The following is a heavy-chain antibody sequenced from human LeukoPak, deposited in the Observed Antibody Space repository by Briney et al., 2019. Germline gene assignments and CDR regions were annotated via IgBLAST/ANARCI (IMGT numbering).Heavy chain of an antibody. Sequence: GESLKISCKGSGYSFTSYWIGRVRQMPGKGLEWMGIIYPGDSDSRYSPSFQGPVTISADKSISTAYLQWSSLKASDTAMYYCTRLAGYYDSSGVDLYYFDYWGQGTLVTVSS. CDR2: IYPGDSDS. D-gene: IGHD3-22*01. V-gene: IGHV5-51*01. J-gene: IGHJ4*02. CDR1: GYSFTSYW. CDR3: TRLAGYYDSSGVDLYYFDY.